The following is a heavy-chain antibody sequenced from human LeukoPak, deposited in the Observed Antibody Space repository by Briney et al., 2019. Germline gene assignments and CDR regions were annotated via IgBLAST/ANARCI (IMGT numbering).Heavy chain of an antibody. V-gene: IGHV3-15*01. CDR3: ASEDPWLPVKEISF. CDR2: IKNRAGGGST. Sequence: PGGSLRLSCAASGFTLNAAWMSWVRQAPGKGLEWVGRIKNRAGGGSTDYAAPVKGRFTISRDDSKNTLYLQMNSLKPEDTAVYYYASEDPWLPVKEISFWGQGTLVTVSS. CDR1: GFTLNAAW. D-gene: IGHD5-12*01. J-gene: IGHJ4*02.